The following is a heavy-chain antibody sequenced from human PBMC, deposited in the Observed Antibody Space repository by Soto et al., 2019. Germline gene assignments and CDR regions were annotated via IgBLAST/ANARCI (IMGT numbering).Heavy chain of an antibody. J-gene: IGHJ5*02. D-gene: IGHD6-6*01. CDR2: IYPGDSDT. CDR1: GYSFTSYW. V-gene: IGHV5-51*01. CDR3: ARRVGIAARHFWFDP. Sequence: PGESLKSSCNGSGYSFTSYWIGWVRQMPWKGLEWMGIIYPGDSDTRYSPSFQGQVTISADKSISTAYLQWSSLKASDTAMYYCARRVGIAARHFWFDPWGQGTLVTVSS.